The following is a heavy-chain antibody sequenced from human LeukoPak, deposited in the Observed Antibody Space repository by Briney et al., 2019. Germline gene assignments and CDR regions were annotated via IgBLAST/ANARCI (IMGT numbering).Heavy chain of an antibody. Sequence: PGGSLRLSCEVSGFNFNDYSMHWVSQAPGKGLEWVASITSTSRTIYYADSVQGRFIISRDNAKNTVSLEMNSLRGEDAALYYCARDFPDNSLFDLWGRGTLVSVSS. J-gene: IGHJ4*02. D-gene: IGHD5-24*01. V-gene: IGHV3-21*06. CDR2: ITSTSRTI. CDR3: ARDFPDNSLFDL. CDR1: GFNFNDYS.